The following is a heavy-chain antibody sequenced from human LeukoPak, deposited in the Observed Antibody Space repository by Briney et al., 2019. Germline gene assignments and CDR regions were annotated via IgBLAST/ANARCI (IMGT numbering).Heavy chain of an antibody. CDR2: IYHSGST. J-gene: IGHJ5*02. CDR3: AREYSSSSRFDP. CDR1: GGSISSGGYY. Sequence: PSQTLSLTCTVSGGSISSGGYYWSWIRQPPGQGLEWIGYIYHSGSTYYNPSLKSRVTISADRSKNQFSLKLSSVTAADTAVYYCAREYSSSSRFDPWGQGTLVTVSS. D-gene: IGHD6-6*01. V-gene: IGHV4-30-2*01.